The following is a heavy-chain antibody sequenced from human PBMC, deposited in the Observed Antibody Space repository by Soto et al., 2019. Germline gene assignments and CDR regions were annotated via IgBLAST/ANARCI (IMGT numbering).Heavy chain of an antibody. CDR1: GFTFSSYA. V-gene: IGHV3-23*01. CDR3: AKGLPHGYYPRRAFDI. J-gene: IGHJ3*02. CDR2: ISRRGGRT. Sequence: EVQLLESGGGLVQPGGSLRLSCAASGFTFSSYAMSWVRQAPGKGLEWVSAISRRGGRTYYADSVKGRFTISRYNSKNTLYLQMNSLRAEDAAVYYCAKGLPHGYYPRRAFDIWGQVTMVTVSS. D-gene: IGHD4-17*01.